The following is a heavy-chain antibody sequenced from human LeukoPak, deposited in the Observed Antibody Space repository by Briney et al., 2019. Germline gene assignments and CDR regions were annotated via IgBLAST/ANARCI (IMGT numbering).Heavy chain of an antibody. CDR1: GGTFSSYA. CDR2: IIPIFGTA. Sequence: GASVKVSCKASGGTFSSYAISWVRRAPGQGLEWMGGIIPIFGTANYAQKFQGRVTITTDESTSTAYMELSSLRSEDTAVYYCASGPYSSSWYNWFDPWGQGTLVTVSS. CDR3: ASGPYSSSWYNWFDP. D-gene: IGHD6-13*01. J-gene: IGHJ5*02. V-gene: IGHV1-69*05.